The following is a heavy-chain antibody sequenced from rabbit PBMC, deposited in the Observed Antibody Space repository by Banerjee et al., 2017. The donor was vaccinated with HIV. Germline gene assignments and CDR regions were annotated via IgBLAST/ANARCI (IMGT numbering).Heavy chain of an antibody. V-gene: IGHV1S40*01. CDR1: GVSFSSDQY. Sequence: QSLEESGGDLVKPGASLTLTCTASGVSFSSDQYMCWVRQAPGKGLEWIACIEGGGSAFPLFASWAEGRFPIFKAPAAPVTLEMARLAAADPGPHFRSRDSCSRFSSYGMDLWGPGTLVTVS. CDR2: IEGGGSAFP. J-gene: IGHJ6*01. D-gene: IGHD1-1*01. CDR3: SRDSCSRFSSYGMDL.